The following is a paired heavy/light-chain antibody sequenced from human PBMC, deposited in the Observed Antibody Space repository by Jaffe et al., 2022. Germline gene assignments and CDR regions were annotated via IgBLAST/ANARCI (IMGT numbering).Heavy chain of an antibody. CDR2: ISISSSYI. Sequence: EEQLVESGGGLVKPGGSLRLSCATSGFTFSSYNMNWVRQAPGKGLEWVSSISISSSYIYYADSVKGRFTISRDNARSSLYLQMNSLRAEDTALYFCTRSPPGYCTSTSCRNWFDSWGQGTLVTVSS. CDR3: TRSPPGYCTSTSCRNWFDS. D-gene: IGHD2-2*01. J-gene: IGHJ5*01. V-gene: IGHV3-21*01. CDR1: GFTFSSYN.
Light chain of an antibody. CDR2: WAS. CDR3: QQYYSSPLT. J-gene: IGKJ4*01. V-gene: IGKV4-1*01. Sequence: DIVMTQSPDSLAVSLGERATINCKSSQSVFYRSDNKDYLAWYQQKPGQVPKLLIYWASTREPGVPDRFSGSGSGTDFTLTISSLQAEDVAVYYCQQYYSSPLTFGGGTKVEIK. CDR1: QSVFYRSDNKDY.